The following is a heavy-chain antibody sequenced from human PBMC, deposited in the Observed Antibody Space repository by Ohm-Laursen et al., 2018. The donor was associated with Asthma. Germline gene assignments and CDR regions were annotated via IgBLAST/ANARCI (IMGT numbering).Heavy chain of an antibody. CDR1: GFTFSSYW. Sequence: SLRLSCAAFGFTFSSYWMHWVRQAPGKGLEWVAVGGSYYDGGLKYYADSVNGRFTVSRDDSKNTLYLQMNSLRPDDTAVYYCARDVMEWYLPAFDFWGQGTLVTVSS. J-gene: IGHJ4*02. V-gene: IGHV3-30-3*01. CDR2: GGSYYDGGLK. CDR3: ARDVMEWYLPAFDF. D-gene: IGHD3-3*01.